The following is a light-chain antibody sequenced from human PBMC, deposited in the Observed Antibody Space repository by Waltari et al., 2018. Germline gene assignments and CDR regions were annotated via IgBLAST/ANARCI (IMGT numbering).Light chain of an antibody. Sequence: DSVSCYQQHPGRAPTLMIFHVTERPSGISNRFSGSKSGNTASLTISGLQTEDEADYYCSSYTTSGTLVFGGGTKLTIL. V-gene: IGLV2-14*03. CDR1: DS. J-gene: IGLJ2*01. CDR3: SSYTTSGTLV. CDR2: HVT.